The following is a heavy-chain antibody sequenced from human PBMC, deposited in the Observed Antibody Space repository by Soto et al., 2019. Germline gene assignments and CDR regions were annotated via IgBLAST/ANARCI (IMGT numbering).Heavy chain of an antibody. J-gene: IGHJ5*02. CDR3: AREYIIVATINGLTQASANWFDP. D-gene: IGHD5-12*01. V-gene: IGHV4-30-4*01. CDR1: GGSISSGDYY. Sequence: QVQLQESGPGLVKPSQTLSLTCTVSGGSISSGDYYWSWIRQPPGKGLEWIGYIYSSGSTYYNPSLKSRVTISVDTSKNQFSLKLSSVTAADTAVYYCAREYIIVATINGLTQASANWFDPWGQGTLVTVSS. CDR2: IYSSGST.